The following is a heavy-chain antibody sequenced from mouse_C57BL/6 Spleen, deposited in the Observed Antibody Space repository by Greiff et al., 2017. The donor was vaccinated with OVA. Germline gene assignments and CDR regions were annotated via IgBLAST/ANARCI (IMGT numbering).Heavy chain of an antibody. V-gene: IGHV1-26*01. CDR3: ASSDGYYPDY. J-gene: IGHJ2*01. CDR2: INPNNGGT. CDR1: GYTFTDYY. Sequence: VQLQQSGPELVKPGASVKISCKASGYTFTDYYMNWVKQSHGKSLEWIGDINPNNGGTSYNQKFKGKATLTVDKSSSTAYMELRSLTSEDSAVYYCASSDGYYPDYWGQGTTLTVSS. D-gene: IGHD2-3*01.